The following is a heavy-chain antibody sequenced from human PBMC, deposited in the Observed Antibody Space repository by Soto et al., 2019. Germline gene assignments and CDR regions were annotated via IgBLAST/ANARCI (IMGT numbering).Heavy chain of an antibody. D-gene: IGHD2-15*01. Sequence: ASVKVSCKASGGTFSSYAISWVRQAPGQGLEWMGGIIPIFGTANYAQKFQGRVTITADESTSTAYMELSSLRSEDTAVYYCANSHMVAATQGWFDPWGQGTLVTVSS. J-gene: IGHJ5*02. CDR3: ANSHMVAATQGWFDP. CDR2: IIPIFGTA. V-gene: IGHV1-69*13. CDR1: GGTFSSYA.